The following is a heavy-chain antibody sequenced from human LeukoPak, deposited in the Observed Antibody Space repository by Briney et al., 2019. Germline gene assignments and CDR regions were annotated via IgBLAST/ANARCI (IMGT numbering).Heavy chain of an antibody. Sequence: SETLSLTCTVSGDSITSYHWSWIRQPPGKGLGWIGYISYTGSTNYNPSLKSRVTISQDTSKNQFSLKLNSVTAADTAVYYCARILSTWGLRSDAFDIWGHGTMVTVSS. V-gene: IGHV4-59*01. CDR3: ARILSTWGLRSDAFDI. CDR1: GDSITSYH. D-gene: IGHD7-27*01. CDR2: ISYTGST. J-gene: IGHJ3*02.